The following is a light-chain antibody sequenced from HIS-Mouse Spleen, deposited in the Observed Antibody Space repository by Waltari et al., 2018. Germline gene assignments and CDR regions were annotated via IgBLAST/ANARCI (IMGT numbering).Light chain of an antibody. J-gene: IGKJ4*01. CDR1: QSVSSIY. CDR3: QQYGSSPGLT. V-gene: IGKV3-20*01. CDR2: GAS. Sequence: EIVLTQSPGTLSLSPGERATLSCRASQSVSSIYLAWYQQKPGQAPRLRIYGASSRATCIPDRFSGSGSETDFTLTISRLEPEDFAVYYCQQYGSSPGLTFGGGTKVEIK.